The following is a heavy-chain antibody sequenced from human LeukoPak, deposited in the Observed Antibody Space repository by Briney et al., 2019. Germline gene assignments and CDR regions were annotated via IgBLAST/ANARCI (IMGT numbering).Heavy chain of an antibody. J-gene: IGHJ4*02. Sequence: GGSLRLSCAASGFTFSSYSMNWVRQAPGKGLEWVSYISSSSSTIYYADSVKGRFTISRDNAKNSLYLQMNSLRAEDTAVYYCASNTLIDYGSDPHWGQGTLVTVSS. D-gene: IGHD3-10*01. V-gene: IGHV3-48*04. CDR1: GFTFSSYS. CDR3: ASNTLIDYGSDPH. CDR2: ISSSSSTI.